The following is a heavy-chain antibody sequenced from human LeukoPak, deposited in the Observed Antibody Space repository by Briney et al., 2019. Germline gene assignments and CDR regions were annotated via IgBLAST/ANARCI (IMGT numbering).Heavy chain of an antibody. CDR1: GYTFTSYG. V-gene: IGHV1-18*01. CDR2: ISAYNGNT. CDR3: ARARHYYDSSGYYPYYYYYYGMDV. D-gene: IGHD3-22*01. Sequence: GASVKVSCKASGYTFTSYGISWVRQAPGQGLKWMGWISAYNGNTNYAQKLQGRVTMTTDTSTSTAYMELRSLRSDDTAVYYCARARHYYDSSGYYPYYYYYYGMDVWGQGTTVTVSS. J-gene: IGHJ6*02.